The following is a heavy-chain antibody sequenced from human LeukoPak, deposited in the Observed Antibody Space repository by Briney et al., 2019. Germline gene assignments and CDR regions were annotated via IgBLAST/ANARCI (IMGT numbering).Heavy chain of an antibody. CDR1: GFTVSSNY. CDR3: AREVYGGFDY. CDR2: IYSGGSK. J-gene: IGHJ4*02. V-gene: IGHV3-53*01. D-gene: IGHD4/OR15-4a*01. Sequence: GGSLRLSCAASGFTVSSNYMSWVRQAPGKGLEWVSVIYSGGSKYYEDSVKGRFTISRDNSKNTLYLQMNSLRADDTAVYYCAREVYGGFDYWGQGTLVTVSS.